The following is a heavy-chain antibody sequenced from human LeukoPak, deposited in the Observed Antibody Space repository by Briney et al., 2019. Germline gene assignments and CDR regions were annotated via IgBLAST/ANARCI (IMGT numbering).Heavy chain of an antibody. D-gene: IGHD6-19*01. J-gene: IGHJ4*02. CDR1: GFTFSGYI. Sequence: GGSLRLSCAASGFTFSGYIMNWVRQAPGKGLEWVSFIGTSGNPIYYADSVKGRFTVSRDNAKNSLYLQMNSLRAEDTAVYYCARDQWLDYWGQGTLVTVSS. CDR3: ARDQWLDY. CDR2: IGTSGNPI. V-gene: IGHV3-48*01.